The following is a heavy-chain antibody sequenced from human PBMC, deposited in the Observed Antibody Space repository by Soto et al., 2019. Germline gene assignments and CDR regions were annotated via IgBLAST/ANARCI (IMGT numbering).Heavy chain of an antibody. Sequence: QVQLQESGPGLVKPSQTLSLTCTVSGGSISSGGYYWSWIRQHPGKGLEWIGYIYYSGSTYYNPSLKSRVTMAVETSKNQFSLKLGSLTAADTAVYYCARGRTSSPTPGDYWGQGTLVTVSS. CDR3: ARGRTSSPTPGDY. J-gene: IGHJ4*02. CDR2: IYYSGST. V-gene: IGHV4-31*03. D-gene: IGHD2-2*01. CDR1: GGSISSGGYY.